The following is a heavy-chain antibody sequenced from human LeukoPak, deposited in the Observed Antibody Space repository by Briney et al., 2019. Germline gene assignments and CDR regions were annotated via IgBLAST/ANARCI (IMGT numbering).Heavy chain of an antibody. CDR3: ARFGPVTTVGPYYYYYYMDV. D-gene: IGHD4-11*01. J-gene: IGHJ6*03. Sequence: ASVKVSCKASGYTFTSYGISWVRQAPGQGLEWMGWISAYNGNTNYAQKLQGRVTMTTDTSTSTAYMELRSLRSDDTAVYYCARFGPVTTVGPYYYYYYMDVWGKGTTVTVSS. CDR1: GYTFTSYG. V-gene: IGHV1-18*01. CDR2: ISAYNGNT.